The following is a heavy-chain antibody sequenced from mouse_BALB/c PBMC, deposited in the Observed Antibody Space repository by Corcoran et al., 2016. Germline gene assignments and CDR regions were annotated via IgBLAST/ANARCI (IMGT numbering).Heavy chain of an antibody. CDR1: GYTFTNYG. D-gene: IGHD1-1*01. CDR3: ARNYGSRSWYFDY. CDR2: INTYTGEP. Sequence: QIQLVQSGPELKKPGETVKISCKASGYTFTNYGMNWVKQAPGNGLKWMGWINTYTGEPTYADDFKGRFAFSLETSASTAYLQINNLKNEDMATYFCARNYGSRSWYFDYWGQGTTLTVSS. J-gene: IGHJ2*01. V-gene: IGHV9-1*02.